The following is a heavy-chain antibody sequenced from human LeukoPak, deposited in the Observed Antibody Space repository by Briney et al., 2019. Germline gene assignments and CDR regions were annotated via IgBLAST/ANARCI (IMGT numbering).Heavy chain of an antibody. Sequence: PSETLFLTCTVSGGSISSYYWNWLRQPPGKGLEWIGYIYDNGATNYNPFLQSRVTISLDTSNNQFTLKLSSVTAADTAVYSCARHGAVLRGYYMGSMDVWGQGTTVTVSS. CDR1: GGSISSYY. J-gene: IGHJ6*02. V-gene: IGHV4-59*08. D-gene: IGHD3-10*01. CDR3: ARHGAVLRGYYMGSMDV. CDR2: IYDNGAT.